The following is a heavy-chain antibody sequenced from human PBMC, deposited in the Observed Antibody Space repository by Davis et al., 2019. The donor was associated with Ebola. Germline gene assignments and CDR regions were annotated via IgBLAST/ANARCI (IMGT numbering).Heavy chain of an antibody. CDR2: ISSSGSTI. CDR1: GFTFSDYY. D-gene: IGHD5-18*01. J-gene: IGHJ4*02. CDR3: ASDAGDTAMVTSFFDY. Sequence: GESLKISCAASGFTFSDYYMSWIRQAPGKGLEWVSYISSSGSTIYYADSVKGRFTISRDNAKNSLYLQMNSLRDEDTAVYYCASDAGDTAMVTSFFDYWGQGTLVTVSS. V-gene: IGHV3-11*04.